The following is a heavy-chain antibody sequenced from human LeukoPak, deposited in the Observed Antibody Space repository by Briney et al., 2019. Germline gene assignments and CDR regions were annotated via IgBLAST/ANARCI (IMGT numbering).Heavy chain of an antibody. J-gene: IGHJ4*02. CDR3: AKDGSGSYRPDLFDY. CDR2: ISGSGGST. Sequence: TGGSLRLSCAASGFTYSSYAMSWVRQAPGKGQEWVSAISGSGGSTYYADSVKGRFTISRDNSKNTLYLQMNSLRAEDTAVYYSAKDGSGSYRPDLFDYWGQGTLVTVSS. CDR1: GFTYSSYA. D-gene: IGHD3-10*01. V-gene: IGHV3-23*01.